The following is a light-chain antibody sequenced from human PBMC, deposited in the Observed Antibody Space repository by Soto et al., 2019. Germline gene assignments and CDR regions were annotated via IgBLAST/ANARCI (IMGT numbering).Light chain of an antibody. CDR1: QSVSTF. Sequence: EIVLTQSPATLSLSPGERAIVSCSASQSVSTFLAWYQQKPGQAPRLLIYDASDRAAGVPARFSGSGSGTDFTLTISSLEPEDFAVYYCQQRSDWDTFGQGTKLEIK. J-gene: IGKJ2*01. V-gene: IGKV3-11*01. CDR2: DAS. CDR3: QQRSDWDT.